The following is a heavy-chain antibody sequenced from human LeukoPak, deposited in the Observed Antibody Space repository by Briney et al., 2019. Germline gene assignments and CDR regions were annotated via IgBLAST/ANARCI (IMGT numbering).Heavy chain of an antibody. J-gene: IGHJ4*02. CDR2: ISSSSSTI. Sequence: GGSLRLSCAASGFTFSSYSMNWVRQAPGKGLEWVSYISSSSSTIYYADSVKGRFTISRDNAKNSLYLQMNSLRAEDTAVYYCARGSDSSGYYYGYWGQGTLVTVPS. D-gene: IGHD3-22*01. CDR1: GFTFSSYS. CDR3: ARGSDSSGYYYGY. V-gene: IGHV3-48*04.